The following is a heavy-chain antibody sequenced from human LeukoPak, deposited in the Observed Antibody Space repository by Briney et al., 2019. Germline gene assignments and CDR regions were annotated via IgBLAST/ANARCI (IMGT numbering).Heavy chain of an antibody. CDR2: IKQDGSEK. Sequence: PGGSLRLSCAASGFTFSSYWMSWVRQAPGKGLEWVANIKQDGSEKYYVDSVKGRFTIPRDNAKNSLYLQMNSLRAEDTAVYYCASGFGFDCSSTSCSYFDYWGQGTLVTVSS. CDR3: ASGFGFDCSSTSCSYFDY. V-gene: IGHV3-7*01. CDR1: GFTFSSYW. D-gene: IGHD2-2*01. J-gene: IGHJ4*02.